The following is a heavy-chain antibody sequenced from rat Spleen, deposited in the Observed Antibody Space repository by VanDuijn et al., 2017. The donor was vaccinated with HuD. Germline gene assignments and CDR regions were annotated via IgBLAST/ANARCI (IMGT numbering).Heavy chain of an antibody. D-gene: IGHD1-11*01. CDR2: ISTGGGIT. Sequence: EVQLVESGGGLVQPGRSMKLSCAASGFTFSNYYMAWVRQDPTKGLEWVASISTGGGITYYRDSVKGRFTGSRDNAKSTLYLKMDSLRSEDTATYYCARREGDYFDYWGQGVMVTVSS. CDR3: ARREGDYFDY. CDR1: GFTFSNYY. V-gene: IGHV5-25*01. J-gene: IGHJ2*01.